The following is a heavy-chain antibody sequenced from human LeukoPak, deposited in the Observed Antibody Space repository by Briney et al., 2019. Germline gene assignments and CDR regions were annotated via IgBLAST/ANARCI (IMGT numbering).Heavy chain of an antibody. CDR1: GFTVRTNY. CDR2: IYSGGST. CDR3: ARDLSFGSSYYVRLGY. J-gene: IGHJ4*02. Sequence: PGGSLRLACAASGFTVRTNYMSWVRQAPGKGLERVSVIYSGGSTYYANSVKSRFTISRDNSKNTLYLQMNSLRAEDTAVYYCARDLSFGSSYYVRLGYWGQGTLVTVSS. D-gene: IGHD3-22*01. V-gene: IGHV3-53*01.